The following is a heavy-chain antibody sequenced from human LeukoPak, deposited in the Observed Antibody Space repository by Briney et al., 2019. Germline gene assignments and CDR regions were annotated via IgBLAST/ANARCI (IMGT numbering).Heavy chain of an antibody. V-gene: IGHV3-15*01. CDR2: IKSKTDGGTT. J-gene: IGHJ6*03. CDR3: TGGWYDYYYYYMDV. CDR1: GFTFSNAW. D-gene: IGHD6-19*01. Sequence: KSGGSLRLSCAASGFTFSNAWMSWVRQAPGKGLEGVGCIKSKTDGGTTDYAAPVKGRFTVSRDDSKNTLYLQMNSLKTEDTAVYYCTGGWYDYYYYYMDVWGKGTTVTVSS.